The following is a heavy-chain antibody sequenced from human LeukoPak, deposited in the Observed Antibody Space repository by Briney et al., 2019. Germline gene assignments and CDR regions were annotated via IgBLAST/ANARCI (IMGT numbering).Heavy chain of an antibody. D-gene: IGHD3-22*01. CDR1: GGSISSYY. CDR3: ARGILDSSGYYYQSLYFDY. J-gene: IGHJ4*02. Sequence: SSETLSLTCTVSGGSISSYYWSWIRQPPGKGLEWIGYIYYSGSTNYSPSLKSRVTISVDTSKNQFSLKLSSVTAADTAVYYCARGILDSSGYYYQSLYFDYWGQGTLVTVSS. V-gene: IGHV4-59*01. CDR2: IYYSGST.